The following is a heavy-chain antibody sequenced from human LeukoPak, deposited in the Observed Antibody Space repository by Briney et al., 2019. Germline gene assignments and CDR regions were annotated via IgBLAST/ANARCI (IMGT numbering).Heavy chain of an antibody. J-gene: IGHJ3*02. CDR1: GGSFIGYY. CDR3: ARPGGGGAFDI. Sequence: SETLSLTCTVHGGSFIGYYWSWVRQPPGKGLEWIGEVSHIGGTNDNPSFKSRVTISLDMSTNQFSLQLRSVTAADTAVYYCARPGGGGAFDIWGQGTMVTVSS. D-gene: IGHD3-16*01. V-gene: IGHV4-34*01. CDR2: VSHIGGT.